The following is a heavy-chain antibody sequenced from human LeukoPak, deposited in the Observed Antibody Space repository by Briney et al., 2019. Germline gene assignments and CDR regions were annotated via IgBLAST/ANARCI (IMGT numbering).Heavy chain of an antibody. Sequence: GGALRLSCAASGVTSSNVWMSWVRDTPEKGREWVARIKRKSDGGTPDYAAPVKGRFNISRDASINTLYLQMNSLKTADTAVYHCVTGGHYFGTWGQGTLVTVSP. CDR2: IKRKSDGGTP. V-gene: IGHV3-15*01. J-gene: IGHJ5*02. CDR3: VTGGHYFGT. D-gene: IGHD3-10*01. CDR1: GVTSSNVW.